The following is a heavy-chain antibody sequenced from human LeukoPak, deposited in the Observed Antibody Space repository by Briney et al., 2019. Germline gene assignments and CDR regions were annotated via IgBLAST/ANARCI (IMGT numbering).Heavy chain of an antibody. CDR3: AKDPGRRGYSSSWSLTYFDY. Sequence: GGSLRLSCAASGFTFSSYAMHWVRQAPGKGLEWVAVISYDGSNKYYADSVKGRFTISRDNSKNTLYLQMNSLRAEDTAVYYCAKDPGRRGYSSSWSLTYFDYWGQGTLVTVSS. CDR1: GFTFSSYA. V-gene: IGHV3-30*04. J-gene: IGHJ4*02. D-gene: IGHD6-13*01. CDR2: ISYDGSNK.